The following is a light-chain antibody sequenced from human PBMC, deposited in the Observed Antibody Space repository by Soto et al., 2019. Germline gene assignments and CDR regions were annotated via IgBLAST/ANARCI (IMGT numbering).Light chain of an antibody. Sequence: QSALTQPASVSGSPGQSIAISCTGTGNGVGAYNYVSWYQQHTGRPPKLMIYDVARWPSGVPDRFSGSKSGNTASLTISGLQAEDEADYFCCSYAGGYTYLFGTGTKVTV. V-gene: IGLV2-11*01. CDR1: GNGVGAYNY. J-gene: IGLJ1*01. CDR2: DVA. CDR3: CSYAGGYTYL.